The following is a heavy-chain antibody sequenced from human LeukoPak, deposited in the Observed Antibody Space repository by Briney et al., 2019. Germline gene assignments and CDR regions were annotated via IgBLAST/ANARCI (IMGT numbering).Heavy chain of an antibody. Sequence: SETLSLTCTVSGGYVSSSSYYWSWIRQPPGKGLEWIGYIYHTGTTYYNPSLKGRGTISLDRSKNQFSLKLTSVTAADTAVYYCAGDFGSGSYRFDYWGQGTLVTVSS. CDR2: IYHTGTT. CDR3: AGDFGSGSYRFDY. CDR1: GGYVSSSSYY. D-gene: IGHD3-10*01. J-gene: IGHJ4*02. V-gene: IGHV4-61*01.